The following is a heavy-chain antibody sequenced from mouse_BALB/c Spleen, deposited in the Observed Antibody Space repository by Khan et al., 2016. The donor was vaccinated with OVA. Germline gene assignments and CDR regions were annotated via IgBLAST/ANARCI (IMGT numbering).Heavy chain of an antibody. J-gene: IGHJ4*01. V-gene: IGHV1-4*01. CDR1: GYTFTSHT. CDR2: INPRSGYT. D-gene: IGHD2-14*01. CDR3: ARRTTEYALDY. Sequence: QVQLKESGAELARPGASVKMSCKASGYTFTSHTMHWVKQRPGQGLEWIGYINPRSGYTQYNQKFNDKATLTADISSSTAYMPLSSLTSEASAVYDCARRTTEYALDYWSQGTSVTVSS.